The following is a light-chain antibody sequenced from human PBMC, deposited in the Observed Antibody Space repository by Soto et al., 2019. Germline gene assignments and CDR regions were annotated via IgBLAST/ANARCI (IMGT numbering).Light chain of an antibody. Sequence: EIVMTQSPATLSVSPGERATLSCRASQSVSKMLAWYQQKPGQAPRLLIYGASTRATGIPARFSGSGSGTEFTLTISSLQSEDFAVYYCQQYNNWPRTFGQGTKVDIK. CDR2: GAS. V-gene: IGKV3-15*01. CDR3: QQYNNWPRT. J-gene: IGKJ1*01. CDR1: QSVSKM.